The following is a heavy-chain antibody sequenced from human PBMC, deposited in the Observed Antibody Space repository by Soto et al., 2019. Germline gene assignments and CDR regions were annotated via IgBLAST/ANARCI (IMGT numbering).Heavy chain of an antibody. CDR3: ARDRGYNWNYGWFDP. D-gene: IGHD1-7*01. Sequence: QVQLVQSGAEVKKPGASVKVSCKASGYTFTSYGISWVRQAPGQWLEWMGRISAYNGNTNYAQKLQGRVTMTTDTSTSTAYMELRSLRSDDTAVYYCARDRGYNWNYGWFDPWGQGTLVTVSS. J-gene: IGHJ5*02. V-gene: IGHV1-18*01. CDR1: GYTFTSYG. CDR2: ISAYNGNT.